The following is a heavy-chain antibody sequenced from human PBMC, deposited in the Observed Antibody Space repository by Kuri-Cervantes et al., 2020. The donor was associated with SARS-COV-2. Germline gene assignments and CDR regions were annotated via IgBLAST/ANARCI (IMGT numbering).Heavy chain of an antibody. CDR2: ISSAGTYI. V-gene: IGHV3-21*01. Sequence: GGSLRLSCAASGFTLSNYNMNWVRQAPGKGLEWVSSISSAGTYIHYADSVKGRFTISRDIPKNSLFLEMNSLRAEDTAVYYCTTLIDYWGQGALVTVSS. CDR1: GFTLSNYN. CDR3: TTLIDY. J-gene: IGHJ4*02.